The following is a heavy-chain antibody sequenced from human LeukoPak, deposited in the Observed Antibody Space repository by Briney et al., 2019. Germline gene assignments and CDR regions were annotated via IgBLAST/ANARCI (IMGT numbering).Heavy chain of an antibody. V-gene: IGHV3-53*01. CDR2: IYSGGST. D-gene: IGHD2-15*01. J-gene: IGHJ5*02. CDR1: GFTVSSNY. Sequence: PGGSLRLSCAASGFTVSSNYMSWVRQAPGKGLEWVSVIYSGGSTYYADSVKGRFPISRDNSTNTLYLQLNSLRAEDTAVYYCARHYCSGGSCYAPDWFDPWGQGTLVTVSS. CDR3: ARHYCSGGSCYAPDWFDP.